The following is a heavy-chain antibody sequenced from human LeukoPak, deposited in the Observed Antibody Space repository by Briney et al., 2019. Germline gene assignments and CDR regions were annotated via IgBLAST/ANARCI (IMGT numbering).Heavy chain of an antibody. CDR2: ISGSDGST. D-gene: IGHD3-22*01. V-gene: IGHV3-23*01. CDR3: AKPATMIVVVTKRKGIYFDY. Sequence: PGGSLRLSCAASGFTFSSYAMSWVRQAPGKGLEWVSGISGSDGSTYYADAVKGRFTISRDNSKNTLFLQMNSLRAEDTAVYYCAKPATMIVVVTKRKGIYFDYWGQGTLVTVSS. CDR1: GFTFSSYA. J-gene: IGHJ4*02.